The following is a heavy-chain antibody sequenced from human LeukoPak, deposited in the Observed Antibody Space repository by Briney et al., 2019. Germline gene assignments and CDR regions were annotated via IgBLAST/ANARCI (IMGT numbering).Heavy chain of an antibody. Sequence: ASVKVSCKASGYTFTGYYMHWVRQAPGQGLEWMGWINPNSGGTNYAQKFQGRVTMTRDTSISTAYMELSRLRSDDTAVYYCARGESTVTTVYWYFDLWGRGTLVTVSS. CDR1: GYTFTGYY. J-gene: IGHJ2*01. CDR2: INPNSGGT. V-gene: IGHV1-2*02. D-gene: IGHD4-17*01. CDR3: ARGESTVTTVYWYFDL.